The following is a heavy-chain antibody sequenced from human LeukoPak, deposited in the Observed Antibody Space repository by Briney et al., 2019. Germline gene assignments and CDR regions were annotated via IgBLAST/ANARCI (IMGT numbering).Heavy chain of an antibody. CDR3: ARVGSTGYSYGCFDY. J-gene: IGHJ4*02. CDR1: GGTFSSYA. D-gene: IGHD5-18*01. V-gene: IGHV1-69*05. Sequence: ASVKVSCKASGGTFSSYAISWVRQAPGQGLEWMGRIVPIFGTANYAPKFQRRVTITTDESTNTAYMELSSLRSEDTAVYYCARVGSTGYSYGCFDYWGQGTLVTVSS. CDR2: IVPIFGTA.